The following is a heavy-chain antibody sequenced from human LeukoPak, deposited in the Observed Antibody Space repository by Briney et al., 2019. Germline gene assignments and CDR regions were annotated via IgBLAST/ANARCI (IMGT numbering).Heavy chain of an antibody. CDR2: IYHSGSA. CDR3: ARGDRLLFY. V-gene: IGHV4-30-2*01. J-gene: IGHJ4*02. Sequence: SETLSLTCAVSGASISEYGYYWSWIRQPSGRGLEWIGYIYHSGSAYYNPSLMGRATISADRSKNQYFLNVTSVTAADTAMYYCARGDRLLFYWGPGTQVTVSS. CDR1: GASISEYGYY.